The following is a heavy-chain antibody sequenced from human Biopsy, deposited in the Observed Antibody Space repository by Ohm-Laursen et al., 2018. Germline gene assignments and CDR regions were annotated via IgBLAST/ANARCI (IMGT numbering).Heavy chain of an antibody. D-gene: IGHD7-27*01. Sequence: GSLRLSCAASGFTFRNYWMTWVRQAPGKGLEWVANIKQDGSEKYSVDSVKGRFTISRDNAKNSLYLQMNNLRAEDTAVFYCAKDLRNNNWGVENWGQGTLVTVSS. CDR3: AKDLRNNNWGVEN. J-gene: IGHJ4*02. CDR2: IKQDGSEK. CDR1: GFTFRNYW. V-gene: IGHV3-7*01.